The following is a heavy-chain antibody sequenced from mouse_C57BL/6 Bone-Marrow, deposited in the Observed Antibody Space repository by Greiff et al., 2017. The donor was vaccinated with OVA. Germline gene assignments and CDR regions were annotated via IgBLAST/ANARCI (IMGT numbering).Heavy chain of an antibody. CDR1: GYTFTSYG. CDR2: IYPRSGNT. V-gene: IGHV1-81*01. CDR3: ARWDDDAY. D-gene: IGHD2-3*01. J-gene: IGHJ3*01. Sequence: VKLMESGAELARPGASVKLSCKASGYTFTSYGISWVKQRTGQGLEWIGEIYPRSGNTYYNEKFKGKATLTADKSSSTAYMELRSLTSEDSAVYFCARWDDDAYWGQGTLVTVSA.